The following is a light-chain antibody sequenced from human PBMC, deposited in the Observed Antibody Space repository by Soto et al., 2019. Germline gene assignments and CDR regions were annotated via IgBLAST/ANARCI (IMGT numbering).Light chain of an antibody. CDR1: QGISTN. CDR2: GAS. CDR3: QQYDNWPPIT. Sequence: TQSPAYLSVSEGDGDKISCGASQGISTNLAWYQQEPGQSPRLIFYGASTRAAGIPARFRGSRSGTEFTLTICSLLSEDFAVYYCQQYDNWPPITFGQGTRLEIK. V-gene: IGKV3-15*01. J-gene: IGKJ5*01.